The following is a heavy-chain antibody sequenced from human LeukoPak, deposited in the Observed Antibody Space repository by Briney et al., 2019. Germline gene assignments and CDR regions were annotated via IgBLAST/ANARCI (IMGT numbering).Heavy chain of an antibody. Sequence: GGSPRLSCATSGFTFSSHSMSWVRQAPGKGLEWVSTIGGTTGNTYYADSVKGRFAISRDTSRNMLYLQMSNLRADDTAVYYCAKLGYYGASRPFDCWGQGALVTASS. CDR2: IGGTTGNT. CDR1: GFTFSSHS. V-gene: IGHV3-23*01. J-gene: IGHJ4*02. D-gene: IGHD3-10*01. CDR3: AKLGYYGASRPFDC.